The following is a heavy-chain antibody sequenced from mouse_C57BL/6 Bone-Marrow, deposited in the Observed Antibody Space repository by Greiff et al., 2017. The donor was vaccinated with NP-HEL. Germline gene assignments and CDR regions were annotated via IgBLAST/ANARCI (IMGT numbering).Heavy chain of an antibody. CDR2: INPGSGGT. D-gene: IGHD2-4*01. CDR3: GRAYDYDVGFAY. CDR1: GYAFTNYL. Sequence: QVQLQQSGAELVRPGTSVKVSCKASGYAFTNYLIEWVKQRPGQGLEWIGVINPGSGGTNYNEKFKGTATLTADKSSSTAYMQLSSLTSEDSAVYFCGRAYDYDVGFAYWGQGTLVTVSA. V-gene: IGHV1-54*01. J-gene: IGHJ3*01.